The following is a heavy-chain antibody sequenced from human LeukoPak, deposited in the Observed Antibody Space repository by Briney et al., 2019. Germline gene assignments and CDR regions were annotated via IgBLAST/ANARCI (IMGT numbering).Heavy chain of an antibody. D-gene: IGHD3-10*01. V-gene: IGHV4-59*01. CDR3: ARVGVRGVLDY. Sequence: SETLSLTCTVSGGSISSYYWSWIRQPPGKGLEWIGYIYYSGSTNYNPSLKGRVTISVDTSKNQFSLKLSSVTAADTAVYYCARVGVRGVLDYWGQGTLVTVSS. CDR2: IYYSGST. CDR1: GGSISSYY. J-gene: IGHJ4*02.